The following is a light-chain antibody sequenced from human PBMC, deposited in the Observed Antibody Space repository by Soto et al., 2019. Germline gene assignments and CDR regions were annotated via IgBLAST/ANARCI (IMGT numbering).Light chain of an antibody. CDR3: QQYHSYSLT. CDR1: W. Sequence: WLAWYQQKPGKAPKLLIYKASSLEGGVPSRFSGSGSGTDFTLTISSLQPDDFATYYCQQYHSYSLTFGGGTKVDIK. J-gene: IGKJ4*01. CDR2: KAS. V-gene: IGKV1-5*03.